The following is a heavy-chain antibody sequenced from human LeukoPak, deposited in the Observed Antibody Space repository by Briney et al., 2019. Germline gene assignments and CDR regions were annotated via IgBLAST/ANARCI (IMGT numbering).Heavy chain of an antibody. D-gene: IGHD3-10*01. V-gene: IGHV3-66*01. CDR2: IYSGGST. J-gene: IGHJ4*02. CDR3: ATPLLWFGELSTDY. Sequence: GGSLRLSCAASGFTVSSNYMSWVRQAPGKGLEWVSVIYSGGSTYYADSVKGRSTISRDNSKNTLYPQMNSLRAEDTAVYYCATPLLWFGELSTDYWGQGTLVTVSS. CDR1: GFTVSSNY.